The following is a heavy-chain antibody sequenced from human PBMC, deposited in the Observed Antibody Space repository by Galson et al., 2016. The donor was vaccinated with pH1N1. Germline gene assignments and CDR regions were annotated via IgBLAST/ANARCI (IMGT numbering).Heavy chain of an antibody. CDR2: INQDGSQK. CDR3: AGAIGASGAF. Sequence: LRLSCAGSRFSFSDYWMHWVRQAPGKGLEWVANINQDGSQKYYVDSVRGRFTISRDNAKNSLYLQMNSLRAEDTAVYYCAGAIGASGAFWGQGTLVTVSS. J-gene: IGHJ4*02. CDR1: RFSFSDYW. V-gene: IGHV3-7*01. D-gene: IGHD6-13*01.